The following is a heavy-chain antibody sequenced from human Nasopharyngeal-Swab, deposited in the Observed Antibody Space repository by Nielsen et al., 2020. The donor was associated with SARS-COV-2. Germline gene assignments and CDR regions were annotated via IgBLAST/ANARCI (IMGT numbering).Heavy chain of an antibody. CDR2: IYYSGST. Sequence: GSLRLSCTVSDGSISSSSYYWGWIRQPPGKGLEWIGSIYYSGSTYYNPSLKSRVTISVDTSKNQFSLKLSSVTAADTAVYYCANSRSGWHNRGPFDLWGRGTLVTVSS. CDR1: DGSISSSSYY. CDR3: ANSRSGWHNRGPFDL. D-gene: IGHD6-19*01. J-gene: IGHJ2*01. V-gene: IGHV4-39*01.